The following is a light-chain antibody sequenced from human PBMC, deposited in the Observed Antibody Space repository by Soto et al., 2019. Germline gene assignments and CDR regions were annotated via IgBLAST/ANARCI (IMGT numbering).Light chain of an antibody. J-gene: IGLJ1*01. Sequence: QSVLTQPASVSGSPGQSITISCTGSSSDVGAFDYVCWHQQHPGKAPKLLIFDVSSRPSGVSSRFSASKSGNTAPLTISGLQAEDEADYYCSSYTTSITHVFGTGTKVTVL. CDR3: SSYTTSITHV. V-gene: IGLV2-14*03. CDR1: SSDVGAFDY. CDR2: DVS.